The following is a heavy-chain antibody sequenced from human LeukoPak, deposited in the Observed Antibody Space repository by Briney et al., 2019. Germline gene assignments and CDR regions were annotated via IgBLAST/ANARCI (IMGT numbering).Heavy chain of an antibody. CDR3: RTGYTSGGRFVY. D-gene: IGHD6-19*01. CDR1: GFTFSSYA. Sequence: GGSLRLSCAASGFTFSSYAINWVRQAPGKGLEWVSAISGSGGSTYYADSVKGRFTISRDNSKNTLYLQMNSLRAEDTAVYYCRTGYTSGGRFVYWGEGGLVTVSS. J-gene: IGHJ4*02. V-gene: IGHV3-23*01. CDR2: ISGSGGST.